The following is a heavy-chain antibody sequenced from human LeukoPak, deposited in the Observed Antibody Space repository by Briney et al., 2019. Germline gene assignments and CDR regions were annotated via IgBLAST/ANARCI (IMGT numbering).Heavy chain of an antibody. CDR2: TSPDGSEQ. CDR1: GFPFTRNA. J-gene: IGHJ4*02. V-gene: IGHV3-30*04. CDR3: FTGSEFYYDS. Sequence: GMSLRLSCVASGFPFTRNAMHWVRQAPGKGLEWVAVTSPDGSEQYYADSVRGRFTISRDNSKNTVFLQMNSLITEDTAVYSCFTGSEFYYDSWGQGTLVTVSS. D-gene: IGHD1-14*01.